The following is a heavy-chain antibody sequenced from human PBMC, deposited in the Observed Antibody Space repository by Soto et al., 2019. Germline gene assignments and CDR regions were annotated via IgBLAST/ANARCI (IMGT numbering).Heavy chain of an antibody. Sequence: LRLSCAASGFTFSSYGMHWVRQAPGKGLEWAAVIWYDGSNKYYADSVKGRFTISRDNSKNTLYLQMSSLRAEDTAVYYCARNGDTAMVSWGQGTLVTVSS. CDR2: IWYDGSNK. CDR3: ARNGDTAMVS. V-gene: IGHV3-33*01. D-gene: IGHD5-18*01. J-gene: IGHJ4*02. CDR1: GFTFSSYG.